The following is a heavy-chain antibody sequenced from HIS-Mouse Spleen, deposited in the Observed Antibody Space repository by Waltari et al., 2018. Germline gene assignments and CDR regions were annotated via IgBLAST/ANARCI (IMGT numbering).Heavy chain of an antibody. Sequence: QLQLQESGPGLVKPSETLSLTCTVSGGSISSSSYYWGWIRQPTGKGLEWIGGIYYSASTYYTPSLKSRVTISVDTSKNQFSLKLSSVTAADTAVYYCAREIPYSSSWYDWYFDLWGRGTLVTVSS. V-gene: IGHV4-39*07. CDR2: IYYSAST. J-gene: IGHJ2*01. D-gene: IGHD6-13*01. CDR1: GGSISSSSYY. CDR3: AREIPYSSSWYDWYFDL.